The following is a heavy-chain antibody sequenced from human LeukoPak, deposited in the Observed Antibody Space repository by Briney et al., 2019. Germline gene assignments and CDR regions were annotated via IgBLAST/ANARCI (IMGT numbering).Heavy chain of an antibody. D-gene: IGHD2-2*01. V-gene: IGHV3-66*02. CDR3: ATYCSSTSCYEAYYYYYMDV. CDR1: GFTVSSNY. Sequence: GGSLRLSCAASGFTVSSNYMSWVRQAPGKGLVCVSVIYRGGSTYYADSVKGRFTISRDNSKNTLYLQMNSLRAEDTAVYYCATYCSSTSCYEAYYYYYMDVWGKGTTVTVSS. J-gene: IGHJ6*03. CDR2: IYRGGST.